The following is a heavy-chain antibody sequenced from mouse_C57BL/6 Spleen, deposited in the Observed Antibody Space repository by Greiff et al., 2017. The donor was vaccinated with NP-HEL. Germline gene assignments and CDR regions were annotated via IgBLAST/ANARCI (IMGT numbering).Heavy chain of an antibody. V-gene: IGHV1-59*01. J-gene: IGHJ4*01. CDR2: IDPSDSYT. Sequence: QVQLQQPGAELVRPGTSVKLSCKASGYTFTSYWMHWVKQRPGQGLEWIGVIDPSDSYTNYNQKFKGKATLTGDTSSSTAYMLLSSLTSEDSAVYYCARGVYYYGSRYAMDYWGQGTSVTVSS. CDR3: ARGVYYYGSRYAMDY. CDR1: GYTFTSYW. D-gene: IGHD1-1*01.